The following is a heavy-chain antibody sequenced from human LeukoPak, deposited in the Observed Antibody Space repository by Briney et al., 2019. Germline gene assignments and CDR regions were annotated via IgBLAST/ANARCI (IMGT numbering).Heavy chain of an antibody. CDR3: AKRDRPCSGDCSAPYYFDY. CDR1: GFTFSNYA. CDR2: VSSSGVNT. D-gene: IGHD2-21*02. V-gene: IGHV3-23*01. J-gene: IGHJ4*02. Sequence: PGGSLRLSCAASGFTFSNYAMSWVRQAPGKGLGWVSSVSSSGVNTYYADSVKGRFTISRDNSRNTVYLQISSLRAEDTAVYYCAKRDRPCSGDCSAPYYFDYWGQGTLVTVSS.